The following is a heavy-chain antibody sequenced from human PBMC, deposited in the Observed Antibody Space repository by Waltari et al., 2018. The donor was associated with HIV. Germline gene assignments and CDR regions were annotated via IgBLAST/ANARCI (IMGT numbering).Heavy chain of an antibody. V-gene: IGHV3-53*01. D-gene: IGHD3-3*01. CDR3: ARARITIFGVTYGMDV. CDR2: IYDDGKT. Sequence: EVQLVESGGGLIQPGGSLRLSCAASGFTVSGRYMSWVRQAPGKGLEWVSVIYDDGKTYYRDSVKGRFTISRDSSRNTLYLQMNSLRPEDTAVYYCARARITIFGVTYGMDVWGQGTTVTVSS. J-gene: IGHJ6*02. CDR1: GFTVSGRY.